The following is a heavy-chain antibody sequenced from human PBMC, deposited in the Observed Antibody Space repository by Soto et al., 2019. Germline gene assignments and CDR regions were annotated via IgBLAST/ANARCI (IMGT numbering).Heavy chain of an antibody. CDR3: ARERYSSSPHYYYYGMDV. CDR2: IWYDGSNK. D-gene: IGHD6-6*01. V-gene: IGHV3-33*01. CDR1: GFTFSSYG. J-gene: IGHJ6*02. Sequence: PEGSLRLSCAASGFTFSSYGMHWVRQAPGKGLEWVAVIWYDGSNKYYADSVKGRFTISRDNSKNTLYLQMDSLRAEDTAVYYCARERYSSSPHYYYYGMDVWGQGTTVTVSS.